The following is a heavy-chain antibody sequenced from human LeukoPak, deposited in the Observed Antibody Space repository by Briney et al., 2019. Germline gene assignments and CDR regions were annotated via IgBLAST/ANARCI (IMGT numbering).Heavy chain of an antibody. D-gene: IGHD3/OR15-3a*01. CDR1: GGSISGCY. J-gene: IGHJ6*02. V-gene: IGHV4-59*01. CDR2: IHYSGKA. Sequence: PSETLSLTCTVFGGSISGCYWTWIRQPPGKGLEWIGQIHYSGKADYNPSLCSRVTISVDTSKNQMSLKLNSLTAADTAMYYCARFGLYYDMDVWGQGTTVTVS. CDR3: ARFGLYYDMDV.